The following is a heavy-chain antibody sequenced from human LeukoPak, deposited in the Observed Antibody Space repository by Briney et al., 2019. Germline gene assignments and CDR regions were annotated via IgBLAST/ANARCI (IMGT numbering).Heavy chain of an antibody. D-gene: IGHD6-6*01. J-gene: IGHJ3*02. Sequence: GGSLRLSCAASGFTVSSNYMSWVRQAPGKGLEWVSVIYSGGSTYYADSVKGRFTISRDNSKNTLYLQMNSLRAEDTAVYYCARGGVPASIAARPYDAFDIWGQGTMVTVSS. CDR3: ARGGVPASIAARPYDAFDI. V-gene: IGHV3-53*01. CDR2: IYSGGST. CDR1: GFTVSSNY.